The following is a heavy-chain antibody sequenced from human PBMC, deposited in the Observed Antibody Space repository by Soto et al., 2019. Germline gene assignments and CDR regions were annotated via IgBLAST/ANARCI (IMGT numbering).Heavy chain of an antibody. CDR2: IVPMNGSP. CDR3: SFDTHWHHQLNSY. D-gene: IGHD1-1*01. V-gene: IGHV1-69*13. J-gene: IGHJ4*02. CDR1: GGIFYISS. Sequence: SLNVSFKASGGIFYISSINWFRHSPGQGLEWMGGIVPMNGSPKYAQEFLGRVTISADASATTAYMDLSGLKSEDTAVYYCSFDTHWHHQLNSYWGRRTQVTVSS.